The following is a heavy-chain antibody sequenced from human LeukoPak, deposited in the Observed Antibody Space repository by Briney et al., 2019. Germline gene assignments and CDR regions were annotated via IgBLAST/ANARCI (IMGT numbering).Heavy chain of an antibody. CDR1: GFTFSSYG. V-gene: IGHV3-30*18. CDR2: ISYDGSNK. Sequence: GRSLRLSCAASGFTFSSYGMHWVRQAPGKGLEWVAVISYDGSNKYYADSVKGRFTISRDNSKNTLYLQMNSLRAEDTAVYYCAKDRKYRLLFNLDYWGQGTLVTVSS. CDR3: AKDRKYRLLFNLDY. J-gene: IGHJ4*02. D-gene: IGHD2-2*01.